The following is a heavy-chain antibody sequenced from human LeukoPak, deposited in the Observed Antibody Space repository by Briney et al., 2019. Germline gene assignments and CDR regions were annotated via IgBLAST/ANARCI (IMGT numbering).Heavy chain of an antibody. CDR2: IRSKTYGGAA. CDR3: TRIGIAIICGDRVDH. V-gene: IGHV3-49*04. CDR1: GFTFSDYA. D-gene: IGHD2-21*01. J-gene: IGHJ4*02. Sequence: GRSLRLSCAASGFTFSDYAMSWVRQAPGKGLEGGGFIRSKTYGGAADYGASGRGRFTIYREDSKSIAYLQMNSLEIEDTAVYYCTRIGIAIICGDRVDHWGQGTLVTVSS.